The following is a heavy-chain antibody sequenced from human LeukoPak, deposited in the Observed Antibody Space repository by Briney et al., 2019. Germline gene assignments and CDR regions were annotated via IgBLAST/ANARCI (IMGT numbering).Heavy chain of an antibody. CDR2: ISTTGGST. V-gene: IGHV3-23*01. CDR1: GFTFSSYA. D-gene: IGHD5-18*01. CDR3: ANPISYQYRAFDY. Sequence: GGSLKLSCAASGFTFSSYAMSWVRQAPGKGLEWVSAISTTGGSTYYADSVKGRFTISRDNSKNTLFLQMNSLRAEDTAVYYCANPISYQYRAFDYWGQGTLVTVSS. J-gene: IGHJ4*02.